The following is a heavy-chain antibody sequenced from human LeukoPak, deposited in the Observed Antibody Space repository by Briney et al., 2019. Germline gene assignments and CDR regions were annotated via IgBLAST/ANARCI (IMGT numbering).Heavy chain of an antibody. V-gene: IGHV3-21*05. CDR2: ISSSSDYT. J-gene: IGHJ4*02. CDR3: ARASGPFDY. Sequence: PGGSLRLSCAASGFTFSSYSMNWVRQAPGKGLEWVSYISSSSDYTNYADSVKGRFTISRDNAKNSLYLQMNSLRAEDTAVYSCARASGPFDYWGQGTLVTVSS. CDR1: GFTFSSYS. D-gene: IGHD3-10*01.